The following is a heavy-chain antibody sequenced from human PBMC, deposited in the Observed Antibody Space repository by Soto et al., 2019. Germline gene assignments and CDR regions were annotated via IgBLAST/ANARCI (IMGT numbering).Heavy chain of an antibody. Sequence: QVQLQESGPGLVKPSGTLSLSCAVCGGSIRSRNWWSWVRQPPGKGLEWIGEVYDDGTTNYNPSLKSRVTISVDKSKNQFSLKLKSVTDADTAVYFCATSALVYGMDVWGQGTTVTVSS. V-gene: IGHV4-4*02. J-gene: IGHJ6*02. CDR2: VYDDGTT. CDR1: GGSIRSRNW. CDR3: ATSALVYGMDV.